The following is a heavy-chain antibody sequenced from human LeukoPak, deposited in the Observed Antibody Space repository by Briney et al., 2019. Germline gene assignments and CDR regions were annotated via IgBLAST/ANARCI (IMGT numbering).Heavy chain of an antibody. CDR3: AIGWYSGPRPIDY. CDR2: INPNNGGT. D-gene: IGHD6-13*01. Sequence: GASVKVSCKASGYTGYYMHWVRQAPGQGLEWMGWINPNNGGTNYAQKFQGRVTTTRDTSISTAYMELSRLRSDDTAVYYCAIGWYSGPRPIDYWGQGTLVTVSS. CDR1: GYTGYY. J-gene: IGHJ4*02. V-gene: IGHV1-2*02.